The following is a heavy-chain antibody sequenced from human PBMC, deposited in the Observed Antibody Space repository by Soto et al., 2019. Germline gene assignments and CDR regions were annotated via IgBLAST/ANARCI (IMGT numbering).Heavy chain of an antibody. CDR3: ARDSRWRYCSGGSCGYYYGMDV. D-gene: IGHD2-15*01. Sequence: QVQLQESGPGLVKPSETLSLTCTVSGASISSYYWNWIRQPPGKGLEWIGYMYYSGSTNYNPSLKSRVTISVDTSKNQFSLKLSSVTAADTAVYYCARDSRWRYCSGGSCGYYYGMDVWGQGTTVTVSS. CDR1: GASISSYY. CDR2: MYYSGST. J-gene: IGHJ6*02. V-gene: IGHV4-59*01.